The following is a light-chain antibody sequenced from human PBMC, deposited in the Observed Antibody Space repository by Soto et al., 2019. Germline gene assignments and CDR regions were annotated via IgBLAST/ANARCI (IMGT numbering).Light chain of an antibody. CDR2: NVS. CDR1: SSDVGGYNY. CDR3: TSSTSGSLYV. V-gene: IGLV2-14*01. Sequence: QSALTQAASVSGSPGQSITISCTGTSSDVGGYNYVSWYQQFPGKVPKLLIYNVSNRPSGVSNRFSGSKSGNTASLTISGLQAEDEADYFRTSSTSGSLYVFGTGTKVPS. J-gene: IGLJ1*01.